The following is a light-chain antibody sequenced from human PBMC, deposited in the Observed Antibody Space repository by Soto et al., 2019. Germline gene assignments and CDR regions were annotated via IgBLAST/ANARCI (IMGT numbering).Light chain of an antibody. CDR3: SAYAGNNHPVI. J-gene: IGLJ2*01. CDR2: EVS. Sequence: QSALTHPPSASGSPGQSFTICCPGTSSDGGGDNVVSWYEQHPGKAPKFLIYEVSKRPSGVPDRFSGSKSGITASLTVSGLQADDEAYYYCSAYAGNNHPVIFGRGTKVTGL. CDR1: SSDGGGDNV. V-gene: IGLV2-8*01.